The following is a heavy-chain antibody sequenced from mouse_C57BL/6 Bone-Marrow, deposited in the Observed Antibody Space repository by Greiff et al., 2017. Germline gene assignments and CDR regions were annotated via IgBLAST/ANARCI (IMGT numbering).Heavy chain of an antibody. CDR2: IWSGGST. J-gene: IGHJ1*03. D-gene: IGHD1-1*01. V-gene: IGHV2-2*01. CDR1: GFSLTSYG. Sequence: VKLMESGPGLVQPSQSLSITCTVSGFSLTSYGVHWVRQSPGKGLEWLGVIWSGGSTDYNAAFISRLSISKDNSKSQVFFKMNSLQADDTAIYYCASLRYWYFDVWGTGTTVTVSS. CDR3: ASLRYWYFDV.